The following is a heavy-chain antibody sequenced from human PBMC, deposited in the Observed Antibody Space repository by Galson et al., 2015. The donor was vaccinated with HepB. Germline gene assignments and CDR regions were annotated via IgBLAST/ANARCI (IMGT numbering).Heavy chain of an antibody. CDR2: MNPNSGNT. CDR1: GYTFTSYD. Sequence: SVKVSCKASGYTFTSYDINWVRQATGQGLEWMGWMNPNSGNTGYAQKFQGRVTMTRNTSISTAYMELSSLRSEDTAVYYCARERYGDYVDYYYYMDVWGKGTTVTVSS. CDR3: ARERYGDYVDYYYYMDV. V-gene: IGHV1-8*01. D-gene: IGHD4-17*01. J-gene: IGHJ6*03.